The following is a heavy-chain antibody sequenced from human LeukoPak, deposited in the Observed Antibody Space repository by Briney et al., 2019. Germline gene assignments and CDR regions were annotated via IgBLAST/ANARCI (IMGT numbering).Heavy chain of an antibody. J-gene: IGHJ6*02. D-gene: IGHD6-19*01. CDR1: GFTFDDYA. CDR2: ISGNSGSI. CDR3: AKGSSVDGTYYYYYGMDV. Sequence: GGSLRLSCSASGFTFDDYARHWVRQAPGKGLAWVSGISGNSGSIGYAASVKGRFTISSDNAKNSLYLQMNSLRAEDTALYYCAKGSSVDGTYYYYYGMDVWGQGTTVTVSS. V-gene: IGHV3-9*01.